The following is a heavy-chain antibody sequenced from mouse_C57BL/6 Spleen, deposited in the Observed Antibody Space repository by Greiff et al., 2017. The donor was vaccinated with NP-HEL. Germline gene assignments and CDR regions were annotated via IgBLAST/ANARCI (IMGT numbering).Heavy chain of an antibody. CDR2: ISSGSSTI. J-gene: IGHJ4*01. CDR1: GFTFSDYG. CDR3: AREKAYYGYDEAMDY. V-gene: IGHV5-17*01. Sequence: EVKLMESGGGLVKPGGSLKLSCAASGFTFSDYGMHWVRQAPEKGLEWVAYISSGSSTIYYADTVKGRFTISRDNAKNTLFLQMTSLRSEDTAMYYCAREKAYYGYDEAMDYWGQGTSVTVSS. D-gene: IGHD2-9*01.